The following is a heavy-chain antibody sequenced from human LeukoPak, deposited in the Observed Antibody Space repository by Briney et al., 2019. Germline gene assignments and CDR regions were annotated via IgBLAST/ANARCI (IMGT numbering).Heavy chain of an antibody. V-gene: IGHV3-7*03. CDR3: ATYLYASSAFDS. CDR1: GFTFSSYS. D-gene: IGHD3-22*01. Sequence: GGSLRLSCAASGFTFSSYSMNWVRQAPGKGLEWVANIKEDGREMYYVDSVKGRFTISRDNAKNSLSLQMNSLRSEDTAVYYCATYLYASSAFDSWGQGTLVTVSS. CDR2: IKEDGREM. J-gene: IGHJ5*01.